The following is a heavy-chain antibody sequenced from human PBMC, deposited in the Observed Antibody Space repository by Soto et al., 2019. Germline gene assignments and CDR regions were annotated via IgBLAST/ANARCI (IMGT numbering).Heavy chain of an antibody. D-gene: IGHD3-3*01. V-gene: IGHV4-39*01. CDR3: ARQALVSIFGVVNGGWFDP. CDR2: IYYSGST. Sequence: SETLSLTCTVSGGSISSSSYYWGWTCQPPGKGLEWIGSIYYSGSTYYNPSLKSRVTISVDTSKNQFSLKLSSVTAADTAVYYCARQALVSIFGVVNGGWFDPWGQGTLVT. J-gene: IGHJ5*02. CDR1: GGSISSSSYY.